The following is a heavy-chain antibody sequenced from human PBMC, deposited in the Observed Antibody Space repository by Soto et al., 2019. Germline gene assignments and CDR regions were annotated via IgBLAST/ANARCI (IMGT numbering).Heavy chain of an antibody. Sequence: SETLSLISSVSGGSVRTGSYHRSWIRQPPGKGLEWIGFIPNNGSPDYNPSLKSRVVVSIDRSKNQFSLKVNSVTAADTAVYFCARIGWGGDSWGQGTLVTVSS. J-gene: IGHJ4*02. CDR2: IPNNGSP. V-gene: IGHV4-61*01. CDR1: GGSVRTGSYH. CDR3: ARIGWGGDS. D-gene: IGHD7-27*01.